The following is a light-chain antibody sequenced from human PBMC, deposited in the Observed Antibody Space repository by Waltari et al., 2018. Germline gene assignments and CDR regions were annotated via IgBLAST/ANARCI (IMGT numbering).Light chain of an antibody. CDR2: DVS. V-gene: IGLV2-11*01. CDR1: SSDVGVYNY. J-gene: IGLJ2*01. Sequence: QSALTQPRSVSGSPGQSVTISCTGTSSDVGVYNYVSWYQQHPGKAPKLMIYDVSKRPSGVPDRFSGSKSGNTASLTISGLQAEDEADYYCCSYAGSYTVVFGGGTKLTVL. CDR3: CSYAGSYTVV.